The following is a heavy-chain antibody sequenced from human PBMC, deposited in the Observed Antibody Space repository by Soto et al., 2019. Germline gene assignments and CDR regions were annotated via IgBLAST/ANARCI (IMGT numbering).Heavy chain of an antibody. D-gene: IGHD6-19*01. Sequence: LSLTCFVSGYSITAGVYYWSWIRHHPGKGLEWIGSFYSSGSIIYNPSLRSRVSISGVTSSNQFSMSLTSVTAADTARYYCARMYSSGSGWFHPWGQGTLVTVSS. J-gene: IGHJ5*02. CDR1: GYSITAGVYY. V-gene: IGHV4-31*03. CDR3: ARMYSSGSGWFHP. CDR2: FYSSGSI.